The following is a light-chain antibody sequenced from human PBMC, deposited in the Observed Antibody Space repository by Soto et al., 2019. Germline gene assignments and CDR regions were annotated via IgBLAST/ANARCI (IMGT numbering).Light chain of an antibody. CDR1: QSVGST. V-gene: IGKV3-15*01. Sequence: EIVLTQSPAALSVSPGERVTLSCWASQSVGSTLNWYQQRPGQAPRLLIYDTSIRATGIPARFSGSGSGTEFTLTIASLQSEDFAVYYCQQYNNWPPMYTFGQGTKLEIK. CDR3: QQYNNWPPMYT. J-gene: IGKJ2*01. CDR2: DTS.